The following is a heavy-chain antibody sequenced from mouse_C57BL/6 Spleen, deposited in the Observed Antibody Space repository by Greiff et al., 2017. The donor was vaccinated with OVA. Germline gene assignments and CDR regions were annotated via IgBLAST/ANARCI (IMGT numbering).Heavy chain of an antibody. Sequence: EVQLQQSGPVLVKPGASVKMSCKASGYTFTDYYMNWVKQSHGKSLEWIGVINPYNGGTSYNQKFKGKATLTVDKSSSTAYMELNSLTSEDSAVYYCAREAIVTTKWYFDVWGTGTTVTVSS. V-gene: IGHV1-19*01. D-gene: IGHD2-5*01. J-gene: IGHJ1*03. CDR2: INPYNGGT. CDR3: AREAIVTTKWYFDV. CDR1: GYTFTDYY.